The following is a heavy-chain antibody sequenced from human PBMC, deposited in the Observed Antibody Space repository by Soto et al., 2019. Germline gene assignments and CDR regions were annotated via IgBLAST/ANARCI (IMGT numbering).Heavy chain of an antibody. D-gene: IGHD3-9*01. CDR2: ISAYNGNT. CDR3: ARDLKLRYVDWSYYYYGMDV. V-gene: IGHV1-18*01. J-gene: IGHJ6*02. Sequence: QVQLVQSGAEVKKPGASVKVSCKASGYTFTSYGISWVRQAPGQGLEWMGWISAYNGNTNYAQKLQGRVTMTTDTSTSTAYMELRSLRSDDTAVYYCARDLKLRYVDWSYYYYGMDVWGQGTTVTVSS. CDR1: GYTFTSYG.